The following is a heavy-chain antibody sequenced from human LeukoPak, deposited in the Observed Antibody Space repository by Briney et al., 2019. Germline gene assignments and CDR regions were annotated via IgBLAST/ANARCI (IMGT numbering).Heavy chain of an antibody. Sequence: ASVKVSCKASGYTFTSYDINWVRQATGQGLEWMGWMNPNSGNTGYAQKFQGRVTMTRDTSTSTVYMELSSLRSEDTAVYYCARDLRTPPITMIVVVIANWYFDLWGRGTLVTVSS. V-gene: IGHV1-8*01. CDR1: GYTFTSYD. CDR3: ARDLRTPPITMIVVVIANWYFDL. CDR2: MNPNSGNT. D-gene: IGHD3-22*01. J-gene: IGHJ2*01.